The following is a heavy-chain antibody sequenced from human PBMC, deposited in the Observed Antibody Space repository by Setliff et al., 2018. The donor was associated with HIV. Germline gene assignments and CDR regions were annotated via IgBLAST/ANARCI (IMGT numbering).Heavy chain of an antibody. CDR3: VRDAGDSYLKGFWYFDL. Sequence: PSETLSLTCTVSGASFSNSNYYWGWIRQPPGKGLEWIGSVYYSGTTYYSPSLKSRVTIYEDTSKSQFSLRLNSVTAADTAVYYCVRDAGDSYLKGFWYFDLWGRGTLVTV. J-gene: IGHJ2*01. V-gene: IGHV4-39*07. CDR2: VYYSGTT. D-gene: IGHD1-26*01. CDR1: GASFSNSNYY.